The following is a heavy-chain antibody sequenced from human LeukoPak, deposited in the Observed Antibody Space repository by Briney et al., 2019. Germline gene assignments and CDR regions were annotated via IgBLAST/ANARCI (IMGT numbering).Heavy chain of an antibody. CDR3: ARGRIAKIVVVHSFQYGMDV. CDR1: GGSFTDYF. V-gene: IGHV4-34*01. Sequence: SETLSLTCDVFGGSFTDYFWTWIRQPPGKGLEGSGEINDYSGNTNYNQYLKSRVSISVEKSKNQFSLELRSVTAADTAVYYCARGRIAKIVVVHSFQYGMDVWGQGTTDTVSS. J-gene: IGHJ6*02. CDR2: INDYSGNT. D-gene: IGHD3-22*01.